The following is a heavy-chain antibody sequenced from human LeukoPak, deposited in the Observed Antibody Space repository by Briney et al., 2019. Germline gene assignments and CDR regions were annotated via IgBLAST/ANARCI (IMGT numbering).Heavy chain of an antibody. J-gene: IGHJ6*01. CDR3: ARDPPDCGGGSCNHYGMVV. Sequence: AAVKVSCKDSGYTFTSYNINWVRQATGQGLEWMGRMNPNSGRTGYAQKFQGRVSMTRTDSIRTAYMELSSLRSEETAVYYCARDPPDCGGGSCNHYGMVVWGEGATGTVSS. CDR2: MNPNSGRT. CDR1: GYTFTSYN. D-gene: IGHD2-15*01. V-gene: IGHV1-8*01.